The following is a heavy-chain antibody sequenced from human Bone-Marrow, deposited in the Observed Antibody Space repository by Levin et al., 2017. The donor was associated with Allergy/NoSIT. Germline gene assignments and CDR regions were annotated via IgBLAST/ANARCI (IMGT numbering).Heavy chain of an antibody. CDR2: INHSGST. CDR1: GGSFSGYY. V-gene: IGHV4-34*01. Sequence: SCAVYGGSFSGYYWSWIRQPPGKGLEWIGEINHSGSTNYNPSLKSRVTISVDTSKNQFSLKLSSVTAADTAVYYCARGGDIVVVPAAMLDWYFDLWGRGTLVTVSS. CDR3: ARGGDIVVVPAAMLDWYFDL. D-gene: IGHD2-2*01. J-gene: IGHJ2*01.